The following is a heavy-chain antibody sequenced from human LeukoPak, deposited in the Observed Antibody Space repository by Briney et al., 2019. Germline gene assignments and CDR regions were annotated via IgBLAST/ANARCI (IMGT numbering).Heavy chain of an antibody. D-gene: IGHD3-22*01. CDR1: GFTFSSYG. CDR2: IRYDGSNK. CDR3: AKDWLNYYGSSGYYYPDY. V-gene: IGHV3-30*02. Sequence: GGSLRLSCAASGFTFSSYGMHWVRQAPGKGLEWVAFIRYDGSNKYYADSVKGRFTISRDNSKNTLYLQMNSLRAEDTAVYYCAKDWLNYYGSSGYYYPDYCGQGSLVTVSS. J-gene: IGHJ4*02.